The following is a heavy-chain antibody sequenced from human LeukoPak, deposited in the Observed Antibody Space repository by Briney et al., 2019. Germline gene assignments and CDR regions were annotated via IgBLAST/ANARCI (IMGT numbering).Heavy chain of an antibody. CDR1: GGTFSSYA. J-gene: IGHJ5*02. CDR2: IIPIFGTA. V-gene: IGHV1-69*05. Sequence: SVKVSCKASGGTFSSYAISWVRQAPGQGLEWMGGIIPIFGTANYAQKFQGRVTITTDESTSTAYMELSSLRSEDTAVYYCARDRSGYSLNWFDPWGQGTLVTVSS. D-gene: IGHD3-3*01. CDR3: ARDRSGYSLNWFDP.